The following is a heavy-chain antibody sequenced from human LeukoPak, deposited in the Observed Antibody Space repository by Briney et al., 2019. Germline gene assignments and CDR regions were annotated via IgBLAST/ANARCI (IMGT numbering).Heavy chain of an antibody. Sequence: SETLSLTCTVSDGSISSYYWSWIRQPPGKGLEWIGYIYYSGSTNYNPSLKSRVTISVDTSKNQFSLKLSSVTAADTAVYYCARGGSTYGLSYFAYGAKEPWSPSPQ. J-gene: IGHJ4*01. V-gene: IGHV4-59*08. CDR2: IYYSGST. D-gene: IGHD5-18*01. CDR1: DGSISSYY. CDR3: ARGGSTYGLSYFAY.